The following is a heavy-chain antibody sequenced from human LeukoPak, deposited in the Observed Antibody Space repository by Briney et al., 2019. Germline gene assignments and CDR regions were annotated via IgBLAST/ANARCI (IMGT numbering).Heavy chain of an antibody. CDR2: MIPMFGTA. D-gene: IGHD5-12*01. J-gene: IGHJ4*02. Sequence: ASVKVSCKASGGTFSNYAISWVRQATGQGLEWMGGMIPMFGTANCAPKFRGRFPLTRDEATRTAYGELSSLRPEDTAVFYGARPLRYSGYQNWGQGTLVTVSA. CDR1: GGTFSNYA. V-gene: IGHV1-69*05. CDR3: ARPLRYSGYQN.